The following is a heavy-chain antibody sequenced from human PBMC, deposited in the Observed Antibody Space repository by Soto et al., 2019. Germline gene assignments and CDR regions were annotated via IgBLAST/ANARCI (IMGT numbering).Heavy chain of an antibody. V-gene: IGHV4-59*08. CDR3: ARLFSSPYSGYDLKGFDY. CDR2: IYYSGST. J-gene: IGHJ4*02. CDR1: GGSISSYY. D-gene: IGHD5-12*01. Sequence: SETLSLTCAVSGGSISSYYWSWIRQPPGKGLEWIGYIYYSGSTNYNPSLKSRVTISVDTSKNQFSLKLSSVTAADTAVYYCARLFSSPYSGYDLKGFDYWGQGTLVTVSS.